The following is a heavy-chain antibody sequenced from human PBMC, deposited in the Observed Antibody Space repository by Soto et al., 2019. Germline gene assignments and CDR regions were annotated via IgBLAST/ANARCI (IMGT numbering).Heavy chain of an antibody. CDR2: ISYDGSNK. V-gene: IGHV3-30-3*01. Sequence: QVQLVESGGGVVQPGRSLRLSCAASGFTFSSYAMHWVRQAPGKGLEWVAVISYDGSNKYYADSVKGRFTISRDNSKNTLYLQMNSLRAEDTAVYYCARQQVYSYGPTGFDYCGQGTLVTVSS. J-gene: IGHJ4*02. D-gene: IGHD5-18*01. CDR1: GFTFSSYA. CDR3: ARQQVYSYGPTGFDY.